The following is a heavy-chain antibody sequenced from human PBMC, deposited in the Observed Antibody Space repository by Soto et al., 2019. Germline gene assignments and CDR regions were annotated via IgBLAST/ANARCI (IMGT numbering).Heavy chain of an antibody. J-gene: IGHJ4*01. Sequence: PGGSLRLSCAASGFPFNNAWINWVRQVPGKGLEWVGRVKSKAGGGSGDYAAPVKGRFVVSRDDSKDIVYLQMNSLKIEDTGVYYCTTDSRTTLPEIRFDYWGHGTQVTVSS. V-gene: IGHV3-15*07. CDR1: GFPFNNAW. CDR2: VKSKAGGGSG. CDR3: TTDSRTTLPEIRFDY. D-gene: IGHD1-26*01.